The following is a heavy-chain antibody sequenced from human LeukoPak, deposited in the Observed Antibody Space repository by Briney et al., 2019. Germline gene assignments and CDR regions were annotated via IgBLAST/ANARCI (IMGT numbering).Heavy chain of an antibody. D-gene: IGHD5-18*01. V-gene: IGHV1-18*01. J-gene: IGHJ6*03. CDR3: ARHTAMGNYYYYYMDV. CDR2: ISAYNGNT. Sequence: ASVKVSCEASGYTFTSYGISWVRQAPGQGLEWMGGISAYNGNTNYAQKLQGRVTMTTDTSTSTAYMELRSLRSDDTAVYYCARHTAMGNYYYYYMDVWGKGTTVTVSS. CDR1: GYTFTSYG.